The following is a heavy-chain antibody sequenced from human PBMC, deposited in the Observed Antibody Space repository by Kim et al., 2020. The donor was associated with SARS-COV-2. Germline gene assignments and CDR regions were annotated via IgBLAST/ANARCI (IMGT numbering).Heavy chain of an antibody. J-gene: IGHJ5*02. CDR3: ATHADRGHLLKGFDT. CDR1: GDSVSSINRF. V-gene: IGHV4-39*01. D-gene: IGHD2-15*01. Sequence: SETLSLTCIVSGDSVSSINRFWGWVRQPPGKGLEWIGSIFYDLTTHYNPSLRSRVTISVDTSTNHFSLKLTSMTAADTAMYYCATHADRGHLLKGFDTWGQGNLVTLSS. CDR2: IFYDLTT.